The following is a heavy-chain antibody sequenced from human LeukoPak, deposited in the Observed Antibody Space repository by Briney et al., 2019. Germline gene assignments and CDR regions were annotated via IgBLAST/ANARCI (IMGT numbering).Heavy chain of an antibody. J-gene: IGHJ2*01. V-gene: IGHV4-59*01. D-gene: IGHD2/OR15-2a*01. Sequence: PSETLSLTCTVSGGSISSYYWSWIRQPPGKGLEWIGYIYYSGSTNYNPSLKSRVTISVDTSKNQFSLKLSSVTAADTAVYYCARTGDWGDYFVLGYFDLWGRGTLVTVSS. CDR3: ARTGDWGDYFVLGYFDL. CDR2: IYYSGST. CDR1: GGSISSYY.